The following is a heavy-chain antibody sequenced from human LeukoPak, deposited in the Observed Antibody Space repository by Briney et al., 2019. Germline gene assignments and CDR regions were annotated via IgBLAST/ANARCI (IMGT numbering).Heavy chain of an antibody. Sequence: PSETLSLTCTVSGGSISSYYWSWIRQPPGKGLEWIGYIYYSGSTNYNPSLKSRVTISVDTSKNQFSLKLSSVTAADTAVYYCAREGKYSSSRDYWGQGTLVTVSS. V-gene: IGHV4-59*12. D-gene: IGHD6-6*01. CDR1: GGSISSYY. CDR3: AREGKYSSSRDY. J-gene: IGHJ4*02. CDR2: IYYSGST.